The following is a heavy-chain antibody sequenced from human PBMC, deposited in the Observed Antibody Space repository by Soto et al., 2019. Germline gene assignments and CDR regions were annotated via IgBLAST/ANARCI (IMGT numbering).Heavy chain of an antibody. J-gene: IGHJ3*01. D-gene: IGHD4-17*01. CDR1: GFTFSNYA. V-gene: IGHV3-23*01. Sequence: EVRLLESGGGLIQPGGSLRLSCAASGFTFSNYAMNWVRQAPGKGLEWVSGISAGGGSTFYADSVKGRFTISRDNSKNIVSLQMNSLRAADTALYACARVPYYGDYVNYDVSFDVWGQGTVVTVSS. CDR2: ISAGGGST. CDR3: ARVPYYGDYVNYDVSFDV.